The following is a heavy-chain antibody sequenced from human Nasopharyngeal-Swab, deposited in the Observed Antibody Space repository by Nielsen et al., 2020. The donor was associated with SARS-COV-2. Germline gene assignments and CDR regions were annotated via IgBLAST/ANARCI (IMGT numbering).Heavy chain of an antibody. Sequence: WIRQPTGKGLEWVSVIYSGGSTYYADSVKGRFTISRDNSKNTLYLQMNSLRAEDTAVYYCARLGSSSWYANWFDPWGQGTLVTVSS. CDR2: IYSGGST. J-gene: IGHJ5*02. D-gene: IGHD6-13*01. V-gene: IGHV3-53*01. CDR3: ARLGSSSWYANWFDP.